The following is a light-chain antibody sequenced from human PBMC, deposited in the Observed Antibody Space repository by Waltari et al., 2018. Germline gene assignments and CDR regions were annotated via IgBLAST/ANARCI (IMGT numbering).Light chain of an antibody. CDR3: QQGHSAPPYT. CDR1: RSINSY. V-gene: IGKV1-39*01. Sequence: DIQMTQSPSSLSASVGDRVTITCRASRSINSYLSWYQHKPEKAPKLLIYAASTLQSGVTSRLSGIGSGTDFTLTISSLQPEDFATYYCQQGHSAPPYTFGQGTKLEIK. J-gene: IGKJ2*01. CDR2: AAS.